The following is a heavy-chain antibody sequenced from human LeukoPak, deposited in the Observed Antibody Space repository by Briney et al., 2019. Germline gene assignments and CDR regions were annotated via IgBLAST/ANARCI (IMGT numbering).Heavy chain of an antibody. Sequence: SETLSLTCTVSGGSISSPDYYWTWIRQPPGKGLEWIGSIYYSGSTYYNPSLKSRVTISVDTSKNQFSLKLSSVTAADTAVYYCARQLETYYYDSSGYHFDYWGQGTLVTVSS. V-gene: IGHV4-39*01. D-gene: IGHD3-22*01. J-gene: IGHJ4*02. CDR2: IYYSGST. CDR3: ARQLETYYYDSSGYHFDY. CDR1: GGSISSPDYY.